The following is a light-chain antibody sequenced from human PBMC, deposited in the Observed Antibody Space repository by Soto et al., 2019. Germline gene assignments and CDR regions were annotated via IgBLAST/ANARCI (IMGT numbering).Light chain of an antibody. CDR3: QQYGSSPRT. J-gene: IGKJ4*01. Sequence: EGVLTQSPVTLSLSPGERATLSCRASQSVSSSYLAWYQQKPGQAPRLLIYGASSRATGIPDRFSGSGSGTDFTLTISRLEPEDFAVYYCQQYGSSPRTFGGGTKVDIK. CDR1: QSVSSSY. CDR2: GAS. V-gene: IGKV3-20*01.